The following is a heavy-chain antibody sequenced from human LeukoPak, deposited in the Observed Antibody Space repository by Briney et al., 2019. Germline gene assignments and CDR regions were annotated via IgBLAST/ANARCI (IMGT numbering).Heavy chain of an antibody. Sequence: GGSLRLSCAASGFTFSSYAMSWVRQAPGKGLEWVSAISGSGGSTYYADSVKGRFTISRDNAKNSLYLQMNSLRAEDTAVYYCARDGDGYNSFDYWGQGTLVTVSS. CDR1: GFTFSSYA. V-gene: IGHV3-23*01. D-gene: IGHD5-24*01. CDR2: ISGSGGST. CDR3: ARDGDGYNSFDY. J-gene: IGHJ4*02.